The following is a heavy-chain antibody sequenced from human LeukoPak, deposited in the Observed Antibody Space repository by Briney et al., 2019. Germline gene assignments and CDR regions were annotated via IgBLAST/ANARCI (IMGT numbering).Heavy chain of an antibody. CDR2: INYSGST. V-gene: IGHV4-59*13. CDR1: GGSISSYY. D-gene: IGHD3-9*01. J-gene: IGHJ3*02. Sequence: PSETLSLTCTVPGGSISSYYWSWIRQPPGKGLEWIGYINYSGSTNYNPSLKSRGTISVDTSKNQFSLKLSSVTAADTAVYYCARGFRYAKYYDIMTGPIWGQGTMVTLSS. CDR3: ARGFRYAKYYDIMTGPI.